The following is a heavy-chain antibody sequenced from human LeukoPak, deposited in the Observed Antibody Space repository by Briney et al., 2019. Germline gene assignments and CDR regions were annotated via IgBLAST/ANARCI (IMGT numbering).Heavy chain of an antibody. V-gene: IGHV3-48*03. Sequence: GGSLRLSCAASGFNFNHYEMNWVCQAPGKGLEWVSYIRSTGTVTYYADSLKGRFTISRDNSKKTLYLQMNSLRAEDTAVYYCARGLFRFCSSGSCLSPFDYWGQGTLVTVSS. J-gene: IGHJ4*02. CDR1: GFNFNHYE. CDR2: IRSTGTVT. CDR3: ARGLFRFCSSGSCLSPFDY. D-gene: IGHD2-15*01.